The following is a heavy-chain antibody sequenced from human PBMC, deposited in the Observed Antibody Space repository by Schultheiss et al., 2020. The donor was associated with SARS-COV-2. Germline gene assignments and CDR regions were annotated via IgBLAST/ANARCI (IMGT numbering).Heavy chain of an antibody. CDR3: AKDPRPVAVDY. D-gene: IGHD6-19*01. V-gene: IGHV3-23*01. CDR1: GFTFSSYS. Sequence: GESLKISCAASGFTFSSYSMNWVRQAPGKGLEWVSAISGSGGSTYYADSVKGRFTISRDNSKNTLYLQMNSLRAEDTAVYYCAKDPRPVAVDYWGQGTLVTVSS. J-gene: IGHJ4*02. CDR2: ISGSGGST.